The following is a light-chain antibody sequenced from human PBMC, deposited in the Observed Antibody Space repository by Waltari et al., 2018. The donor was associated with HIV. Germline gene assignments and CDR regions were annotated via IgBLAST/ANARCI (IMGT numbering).Light chain of an antibody. CDR1: SDDVGYYNY. CDR3: SSYVGSSTSWL. J-gene: IGLJ3*02. Sequence: QSALTQPASVSGSPGQSIVISCTGTSDDVGYYNYVSWYQQHPGKVPKLVIYDVTSRPSGVSNRFSGSKSGNTASPTISGLWADDEADYYCSSYVGSSTSWLFGGGTKLTV. CDR2: DVT. V-gene: IGLV2-14*03.